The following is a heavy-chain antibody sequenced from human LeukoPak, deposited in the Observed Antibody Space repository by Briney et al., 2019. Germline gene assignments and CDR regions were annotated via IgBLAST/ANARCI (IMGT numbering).Heavy chain of an antibody. V-gene: IGHV4-39*01. D-gene: IGHD3-22*01. CDR1: GGSISSSSYY. CDR2: IYYSGST. Sequence: SETLSLTCTVSGGSISSSSYYWGWIRQPPGKGREWFGRIYYSGSTYYNPSLKSGVIISVDTSKNQFYLKLRSVAAADTAVYYCARWYYYDSSGYRIWRWADAFDIWGRGTMVTVSS. J-gene: IGHJ3*02. CDR3: ARWYYYDSSGYRIWRWADAFDI.